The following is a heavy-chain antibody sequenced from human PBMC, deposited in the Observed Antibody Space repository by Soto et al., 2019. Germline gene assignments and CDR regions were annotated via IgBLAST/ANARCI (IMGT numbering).Heavy chain of an antibody. CDR1: GFTFSDHY. V-gene: IGHV3-72*01. Sequence: EVQLVESGGGLVQPGGSLRLSCAASGFTFSDHYMDWVRQAPAKGLEWVGRSRNKANSYSTEYAASVKGRFTISRDESKNSLYLQMNSLKTEDTAVYYCARFSGSYTRGLDYWGQGTLVTVSS. D-gene: IGHD1-26*01. CDR3: ARFSGSYTRGLDY. J-gene: IGHJ4*02. CDR2: SRNKANSYST.